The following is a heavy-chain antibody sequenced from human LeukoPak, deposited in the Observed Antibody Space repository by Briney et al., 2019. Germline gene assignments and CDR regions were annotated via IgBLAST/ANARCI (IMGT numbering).Heavy chain of an antibody. Sequence: SETLSLTCTVSGGSISTGSYYWGWIRQPPGKGLEWIGSIYYTGSTYYNPSLKSRATISVDTSKNQFSLKLSCVTAADTAVYYCARHSRSYYGSGSYYFDYWGQGTLVTVSS. D-gene: IGHD3-10*01. CDR2: IYYTGST. J-gene: IGHJ4*02. CDR1: GGSISTGSYY. V-gene: IGHV4-39*01. CDR3: ARHSRSYYGSGSYYFDY.